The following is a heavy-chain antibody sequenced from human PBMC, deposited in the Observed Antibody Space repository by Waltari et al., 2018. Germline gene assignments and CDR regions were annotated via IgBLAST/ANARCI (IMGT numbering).Heavy chain of an antibody. CDR1: GGSFSGYY. V-gene: IGHV4-34*01. Sequence: QVQLQQWGAGLLKPSETLSLTCAVYGGSFSGYYWSWIRQPPGKGLEWIGEINHSGSTHYNPSLKSRVTISVDTSKNQFSLKLSSVTAADTAVYYCARLIQYSSSWYIDYWGQGTLVTVSS. CDR3: ARLIQYSSSWYIDY. D-gene: IGHD6-13*01. J-gene: IGHJ4*02. CDR2: INHSGST.